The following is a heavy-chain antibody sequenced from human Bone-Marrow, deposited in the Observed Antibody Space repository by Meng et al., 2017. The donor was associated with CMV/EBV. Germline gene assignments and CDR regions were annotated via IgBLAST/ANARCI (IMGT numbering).Heavy chain of an antibody. CDR3: AREVGYGMDV. CDR1: GSTFSSYS. CDR2: ISSSSSYI. D-gene: IGHD2-2*01. Sequence: GESLKISCAASGSTFSSYSMNWVRQAPGKGLEWVSSISSSSSYIYYADSVKGRFTISRDNAKNSLYLQMNSLRAEDTAVYYCAREVGYGMDVWGQGTTVTVSS. J-gene: IGHJ6*02. V-gene: IGHV3-21*01.